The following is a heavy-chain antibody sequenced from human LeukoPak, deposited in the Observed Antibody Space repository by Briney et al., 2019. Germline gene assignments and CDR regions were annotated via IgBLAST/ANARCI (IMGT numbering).Heavy chain of an antibody. CDR2: IIPIFGTA. J-gene: IGHJ5*02. D-gene: IGHD3-10*01. V-gene: IGHV1-69*01. CDR3: ARMAHLPHLHLYGSGSSNWFDP. Sequence: GASVKVSCKASGGTFSSYAISWVRQAPGQGLEWMGGIIPIFGTANYAQKFQGRVTITADESTSTAYMELSSLRSEDTAVYYCARMAHLPHLHLYGSGSSNWFDPWGQGTLVTVSS. CDR1: GGTFSSYA.